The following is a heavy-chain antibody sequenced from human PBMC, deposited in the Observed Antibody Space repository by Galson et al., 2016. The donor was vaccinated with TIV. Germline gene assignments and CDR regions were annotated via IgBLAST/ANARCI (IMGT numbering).Heavy chain of an antibody. J-gene: IGHJ5*02. CDR3: AKASGSRSGSRCYGDRFDP. CDR2: IGWNSYTI. Sequence: SLRLSCAASGFTFGDYAMHWVRQTPGKGLEWVSGIGWNSYTIDYAASVKGRFTVSRDNAKNSLYLQMNSLRPEDTALYYCAKASGSRSGSRCYGDRFDPWGQGTLVAVSS. D-gene: IGHD2-2*01. CDR1: GFTFGDYA. V-gene: IGHV3-9*01.